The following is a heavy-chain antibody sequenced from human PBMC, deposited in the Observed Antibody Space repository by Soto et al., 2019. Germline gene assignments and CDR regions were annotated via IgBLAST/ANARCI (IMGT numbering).Heavy chain of an antibody. CDR2: ISYDGSNK. CDR1: GFTFSSYG. CDR3: AKDQPVYCSGGSCYFDFDY. Sequence: QVQLVESGGGVVQPGRSLRLSCAASGFTFSSYGMHWVRQAPGKGLEWVAVISYDGSNKYYADSVKGRFTISRDNSKNTLYLQMNSLRAEDTAVYYCAKDQPVYCSGGSCYFDFDYWGQGTLVTVSS. J-gene: IGHJ4*02. D-gene: IGHD2-15*01. V-gene: IGHV3-30*18.